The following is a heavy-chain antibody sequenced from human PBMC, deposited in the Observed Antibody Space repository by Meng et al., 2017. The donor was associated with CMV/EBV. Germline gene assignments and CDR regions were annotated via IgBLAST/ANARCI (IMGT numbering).Heavy chain of an antibody. CDR1: GFTFSSYS. V-gene: IGHV3-48*04. J-gene: IGHJ6*02. D-gene: IGHD2-2*01. Sequence: GGSLRLSCAASGFTFSSYSMNWVRQAPGQGLEWVSYISSSSSTIYYADSVKGRFTISRDNAKNSLYLQMNSLRAEDTAVYYCARVSLRVVPAASYYYYYGMDVWGQGTTVTVSS. CDR2: ISSSSSTI. CDR3: ARVSLRVVPAASYYYYYGMDV.